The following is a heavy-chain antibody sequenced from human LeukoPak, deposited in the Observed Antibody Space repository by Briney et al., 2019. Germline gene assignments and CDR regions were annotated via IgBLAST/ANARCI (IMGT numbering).Heavy chain of an antibody. Sequence: SQTLSLTCTVSGGSISSGNYYWSWIRQPAGKGLEWIRRIYAGGSTSYNPSLESRVTISVDTSKNQFSLKLSSVTAADTAVYYCARAMTLWGGSSPDVWGKGTTVTVSS. V-gene: IGHV4-61*02. CDR2: IYAGGST. D-gene: IGHD3-3*01. J-gene: IGHJ6*04. CDR1: GGSISSGNYY. CDR3: ARAMTLWGGSSPDV.